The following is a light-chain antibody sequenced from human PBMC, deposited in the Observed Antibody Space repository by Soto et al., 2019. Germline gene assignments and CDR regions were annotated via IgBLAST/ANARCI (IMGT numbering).Light chain of an antibody. J-gene: IGLJ3*02. Sequence: QSVLTQPASVSGSPGQSITISCTGTSNAVGSYNLVSWYQQYSGKAPKLIIYEDNRRPSRVSNRFSGSRSGNTASLTISGLQADDEADYYCCSYAGPSTWVFGGGTKLTVL. CDR1: SNAVGSYNL. V-gene: IGLV2-23*01. CDR2: EDN. CDR3: CSYAGPSTWV.